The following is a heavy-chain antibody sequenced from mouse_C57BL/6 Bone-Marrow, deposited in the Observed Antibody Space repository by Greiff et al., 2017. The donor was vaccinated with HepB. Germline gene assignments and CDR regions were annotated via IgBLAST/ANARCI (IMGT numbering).Heavy chain of an antibody. CDR2: IHPNSGST. CDR1: GYTFTSYW. J-gene: IGHJ3*01. Sequence: QVQLQQPGAELVKPGASVKLSCKASGYTFTSYWMHWVKQRPGQGLEWIGMIHPNSGSTNYNEKFKSKATLTVDKSSSTAYMQLSSLTSEDSAVYYCYYGSSLGWFAYWGQGTLVTVSA. V-gene: IGHV1-64*01. D-gene: IGHD1-1*01. CDR3: YYGSSLGWFAY.